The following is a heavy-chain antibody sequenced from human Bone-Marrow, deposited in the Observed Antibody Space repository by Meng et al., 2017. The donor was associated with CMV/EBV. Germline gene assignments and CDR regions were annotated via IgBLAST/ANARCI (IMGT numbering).Heavy chain of an antibody. Sequence: GESLKISCAASGFTFSSYSMNWVRQAPGKGLEWVSSISSSSSYIYYADSVKGRFTISRDNAKNSLYLQMNSLRAEDTAVYYCAKAGPNSFDYWGQGTLVTVSS. CDR1: GFTFSSYS. V-gene: IGHV3-21*01. CDR3: AKAGPNSFDY. J-gene: IGHJ4*02. D-gene: IGHD3-10*01. CDR2: ISSSSSYI.